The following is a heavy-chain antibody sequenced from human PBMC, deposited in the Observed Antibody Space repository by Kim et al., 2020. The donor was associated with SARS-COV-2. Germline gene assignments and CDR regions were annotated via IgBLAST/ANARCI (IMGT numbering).Heavy chain of an antibody. D-gene: IGHD3-16*02. Sequence: SETLSLTCAVSGGSISRYYWSWIRQPPGKGLEWIGYMSYTGNSNYNPSLKSRVTILGDTSKNQFSLNLTSATAADTAVDYCARGGHPRYSNYCLDIRVQ. CDR1: GGSISRYY. V-gene: IGHV4-59*01. J-gene: IGHJ3*02. CDR2: MSYTGNS. CDR3: ARGGHPRYSNYCLDI.